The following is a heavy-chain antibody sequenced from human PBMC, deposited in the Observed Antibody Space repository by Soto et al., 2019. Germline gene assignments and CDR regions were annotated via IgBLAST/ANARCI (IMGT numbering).Heavy chain of an antibody. D-gene: IGHD6-13*01. CDR3: ARFTSSWNGEDS. Sequence: PSETLSLTCTVSGGSISNYYWSWIRQPPGKGLEWIGHIYYSGSTNYNPSLESRVTISIDTSKNQFSLKLSSVTAADTAVYYCARFTSSWNGEDSWGQGTLVTVSS. V-gene: IGHV4-59*01. CDR1: GGSISNYY. CDR2: IYYSGST. J-gene: IGHJ4*02.